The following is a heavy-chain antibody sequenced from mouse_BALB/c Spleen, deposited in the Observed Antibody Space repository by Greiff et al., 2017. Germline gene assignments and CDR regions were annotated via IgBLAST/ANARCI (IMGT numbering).Heavy chain of an antibody. J-gene: IGHJ4*01. Sequence: DVMLVESGGGLVKPGGSLKLSCAASGFAFSSYDMSWVRQTPEKRLEWVAYISSGGGSTYYPDTVKGRFTISRDNAKNTLYLQMSSLKSEDTAMYYCAWVDYWGQGTSVTVSS. D-gene: IGHD4-1*01. CDR2: ISSGGGST. CDR3: AWVDY. V-gene: IGHV5-12-1*01. CDR1: GFAFSSYD.